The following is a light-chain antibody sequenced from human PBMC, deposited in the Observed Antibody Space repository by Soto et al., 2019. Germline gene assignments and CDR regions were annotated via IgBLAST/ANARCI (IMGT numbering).Light chain of an antibody. J-gene: IGKJ1*01. V-gene: IGKV3-20*01. CDR1: QTVSSSF. CDR2: AAS. CDR3: QQYCSSPQA. Sequence: SPRTVTLSEEERATLSCRASQTVSSSFLAWYQQTPGQAPRLLIYAASSRATGIPDRFSGSGSGTDFTLTISRLEPEDFAVYYCQQYCSSPQAFGQGTIVDIK.